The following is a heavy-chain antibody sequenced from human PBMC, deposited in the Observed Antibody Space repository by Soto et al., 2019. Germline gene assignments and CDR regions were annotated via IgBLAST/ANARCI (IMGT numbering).Heavy chain of an antibody. D-gene: IGHD4-4*01. CDR3: AKGYIDGYSFPH. J-gene: IGHJ4*02. Sequence: QVQLVESGGGVVQPGRSLRLSCAASGFTFSSYGMHWVRQAPGKGLEWVAVISYDGSNKYYADSVKGRFTISRDNSKNTLYLQMNSLRAEDTAVYYCAKGYIDGYSFPHWGQGTLVTVSS. CDR1: GFTFSSYG. V-gene: IGHV3-30*18. CDR2: ISYDGSNK.